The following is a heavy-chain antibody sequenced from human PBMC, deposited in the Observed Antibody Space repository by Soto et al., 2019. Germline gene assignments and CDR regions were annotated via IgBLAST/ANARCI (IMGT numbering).Heavy chain of an antibody. CDR2: IYHSGST. V-gene: IGHV4-59*01. J-gene: IGHJ4*02. CDR3: ARGNYYDSSGNSLPLDY. D-gene: IGHD3-22*01. Sequence: SVTMSLTCHVAGVSINSSCWSWIRQPSGKGLEWIGYIYHSGSTKYNPSLKSRVTISVDTSKNQFSLKLSSVTAADTAVYYCARGNYYDSSGNSLPLDYWGEGTPVTVSS. CDR1: GVSINSSC.